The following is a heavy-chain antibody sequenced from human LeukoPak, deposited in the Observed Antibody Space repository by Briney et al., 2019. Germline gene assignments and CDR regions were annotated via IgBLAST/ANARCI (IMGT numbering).Heavy chain of an antibody. D-gene: IGHD5-12*01. J-gene: IGHJ4*02. CDR2: ISGSGGST. CDR3: AKDSGYSGYEPKFDY. Sequence: GGSLRLSCAASGFTFSSYAMSWVRQAPGKGLEWVSAISGSGGSTYYADSVKGRFTISRDNSKNTLYLQMNSLRAEDTAVYYCAKDSGYSGYEPKFDYWGQGTLVTVSS. CDR1: GFTFSSYA. V-gene: IGHV3-23*01.